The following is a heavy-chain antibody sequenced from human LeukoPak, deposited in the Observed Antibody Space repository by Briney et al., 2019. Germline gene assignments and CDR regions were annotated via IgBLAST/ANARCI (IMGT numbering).Heavy chain of an antibody. CDR1: GGSISSYY. V-gene: IGHV4-59*01. Sequence: PSETLSLTCTVSGGSISSYYWSWIQQPPGKGLEWIGYISYSGSTNYNPSVKSRVTISVDTSQNQFSLKLSSVTAADTAVYYCARVGAVADFRSHWYFDLWGRGTLVTVSS. CDR3: ARVGAVADFRSHWYFDL. D-gene: IGHD6-19*01. CDR2: ISYSGST. J-gene: IGHJ2*01.